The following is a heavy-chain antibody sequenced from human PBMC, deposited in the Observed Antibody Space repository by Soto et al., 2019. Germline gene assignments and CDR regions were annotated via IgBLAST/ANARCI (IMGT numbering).Heavy chain of an antibody. CDR1: GFTFSSYA. Sequence: GGSLRLSCAASGFTFSSYAMSWVRQAPGKGLEWVSAISGSGGSTYYADPVKGRFTISRDNSKNTLYLQMNSLRAEDTAVYYCAKNPYCSGGSCYLYFDYWGQGTLVTVSS. V-gene: IGHV3-23*01. CDR2: ISGSGGST. J-gene: IGHJ4*02. CDR3: AKNPYCSGGSCYLYFDY. D-gene: IGHD2-15*01.